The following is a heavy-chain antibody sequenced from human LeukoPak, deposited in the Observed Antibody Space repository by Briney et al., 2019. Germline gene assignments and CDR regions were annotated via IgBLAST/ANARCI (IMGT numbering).Heavy chain of an antibody. V-gene: IGHV3-23*01. CDR1: GGSISTSNYY. Sequence: PSETLSLTCTVSGGSISTSNYYWGWIRQPPGKGLEWISSISGSGGSAYYAESVKGRFPISRDNSKNTVYLQMNSLRAEDTAVYHCAKNIRQLGTYYYYMDVWGKGTTVTVSS. CDR3: AKNIRQLGTYYYYMDV. D-gene: IGHD1-1*01. J-gene: IGHJ6*03. CDR2: ISGSGGSA.